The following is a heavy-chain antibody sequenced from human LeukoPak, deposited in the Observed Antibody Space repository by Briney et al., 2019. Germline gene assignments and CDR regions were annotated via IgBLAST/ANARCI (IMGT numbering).Heavy chain of an antibody. Sequence: GASVTVSCKASGYTFTSYYMHWVRQAPGQGLEWMGIINPSGGSTSYAQKFQGRVTVTRDTSTSTVHMELSGLRSEDTAVYYCARDQEGFDYWGQGTLDTVSS. J-gene: IGHJ4*02. CDR1: GYTFTSYY. CDR3: ARDQEGFDY. V-gene: IGHV1-46*01. CDR2: INPSGGST.